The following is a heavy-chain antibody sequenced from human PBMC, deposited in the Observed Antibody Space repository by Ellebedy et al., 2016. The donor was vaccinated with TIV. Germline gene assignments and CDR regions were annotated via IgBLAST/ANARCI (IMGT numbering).Heavy chain of an antibody. CDR1: GYTFTKYG. Sequence: GGSLRLSCKASGYTFTKYGISWVRQAPGQGLEWMGWISGYNGDTNYAQKFQGRVTMTTDTSTSTVYIELRSLSFDDTGVYYCTRGFYEKFDPWGQGTLVTVS. V-gene: IGHV1-18*04. CDR3: TRGFYEKFDP. D-gene: IGHD5/OR15-5a*01. CDR2: ISGYNGDT. J-gene: IGHJ5*02.